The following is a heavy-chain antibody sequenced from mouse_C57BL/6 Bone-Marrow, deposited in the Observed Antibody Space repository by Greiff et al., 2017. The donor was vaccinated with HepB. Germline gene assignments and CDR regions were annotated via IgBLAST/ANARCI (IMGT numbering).Heavy chain of an antibody. CDR2: IDPNSGGT. D-gene: IGHD2-3*01. CDR1: GYTFTRYW. Sequence: QVQLQQPGAELVKPGASVKLSCKASGYTFTRYWMHWVKQRPGRGLEWIGRIDPNSGGTKYNEKFKSKATLTVDKPSSTAYMQLSSLTAEDSAVYYCAREKMNGYYAPFAMDYWGQGTSVTVSS. V-gene: IGHV1-72*01. CDR3: AREKMNGYYAPFAMDY. J-gene: IGHJ4*01.